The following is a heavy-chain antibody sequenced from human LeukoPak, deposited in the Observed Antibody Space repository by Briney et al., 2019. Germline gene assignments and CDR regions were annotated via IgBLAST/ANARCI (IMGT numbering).Heavy chain of an antibody. D-gene: IGHD1-26*01. J-gene: IGHJ4*02. V-gene: IGHV3-7*03. Sequence: PGGSLRLSCAASGFTFSSYWMSWVSQAPGKGLGWVANIKQDGSEKYYVDSVKGRFTISRDNAKNSLYLQMNSLRAEDTAVYYCARDLEYSGSPYEYWGQGTLVTVSS. CDR2: IKQDGSEK. CDR3: ARDLEYSGSPYEY. CDR1: GFTFSSYW.